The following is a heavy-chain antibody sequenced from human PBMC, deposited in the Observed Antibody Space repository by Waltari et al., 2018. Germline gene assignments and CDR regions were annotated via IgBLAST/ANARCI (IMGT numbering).Heavy chain of an antibody. J-gene: IGHJ4*02. V-gene: IGHV3-48*03. CDR3: AREKYYYDRAGLDY. Sequence: EVQLVESGGGLVQPGGSLRLSCVASGFTFSSYEMNWVCQAPGKGLEWVSHISNSGSTIYYADSVKGRFTISRDDAKNSLYLQMNSLRAEDTAVYYCAREKYYYDRAGLDYWGQGTLVTVSS. D-gene: IGHD3-22*01. CDR2: ISNSGSTI. CDR1: GFTFSSYE.